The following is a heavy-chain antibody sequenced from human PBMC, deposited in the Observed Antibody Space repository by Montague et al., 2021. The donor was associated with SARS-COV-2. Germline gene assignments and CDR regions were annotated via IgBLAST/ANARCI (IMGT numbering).Heavy chain of an antibody. Sequence: SETLSLTCAVYGGSFSGYYWSWIREPPGKGLEWIGEINHSGSTKYNPSLRSRVTISVDSSKNQFSLKLNSVTAADTAIYYCARHMGHVLVSVTGANWFDPWGQGTLVTVSS. V-gene: IGHV4-34*01. D-gene: IGHD5/OR15-5a*01. CDR3: ARHMGHVLVSVTGANWFDP. CDR1: GGSFSGYY. J-gene: IGHJ5*02. CDR2: INHSGST.